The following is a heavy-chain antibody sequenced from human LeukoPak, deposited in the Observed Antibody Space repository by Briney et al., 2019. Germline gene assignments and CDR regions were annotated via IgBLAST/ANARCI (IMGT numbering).Heavy chain of an antibody. CDR1: GGSIGSFY. J-gene: IGHJ4*02. D-gene: IGHD2-8*02. CDR3: ARGGVLLGIDY. V-gene: IGHV4-59*01. Sequence: SETLSLTCPVSGGSIGSFYWNWIRQPPGKGLEWIGYVYSSGNTNYNPSLKSRVIISVDTSKNQFSLKLSSVTAADTAVYYCARGGVLLGIDYWGQGTLVTVSS. CDR2: VYSSGNT.